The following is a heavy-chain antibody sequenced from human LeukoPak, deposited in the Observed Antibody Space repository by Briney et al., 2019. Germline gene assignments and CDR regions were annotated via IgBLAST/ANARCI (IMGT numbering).Heavy chain of an antibody. Sequence: SETLSLTCAVYGGSFSGYYWSWIRQPPGKGLEWIGEINHSGSTNYNPSLKSRVTISVDTSKNQFSLKLSSVTAADTAVYYCARGYYGPLGYWGQGTLVTVSS. CDR1: GGSFSGYY. V-gene: IGHV4-34*01. D-gene: IGHD3-10*01. J-gene: IGHJ4*02. CDR3: ARGYYGPLGY. CDR2: INHSGST.